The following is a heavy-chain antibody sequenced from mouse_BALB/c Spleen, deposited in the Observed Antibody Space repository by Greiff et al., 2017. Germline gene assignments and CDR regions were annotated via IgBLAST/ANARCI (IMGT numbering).Heavy chain of an antibody. CDR2: ISNGGGST. CDR3: ARRTYYYGMDY. J-gene: IGHJ4*01. CDR1: GFTFSSYT. V-gene: IGHV5-12-2*01. Sequence: DVKLVESGGGLVQPGGSLKLSCAASGFTFSSYTMSWVRQTPEKRLEWVAYISNGGGSTYYPDTVKGRFTISRDNAKNTLYLQMSSLKSEDTAMYYCARRTYYYGMDYWGQGTSVTVSS.